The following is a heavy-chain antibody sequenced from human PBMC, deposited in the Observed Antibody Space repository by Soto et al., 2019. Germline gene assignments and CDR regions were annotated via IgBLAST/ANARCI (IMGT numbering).Heavy chain of an antibody. CDR3: ARGSLEDIVVVPAAMDYYYYMDV. D-gene: IGHD2-2*01. V-gene: IGHV4-34*01. Sequence: TSETLSLTCAVYGGSFSGYYWSWIRQPPGKGLEWIGEINHSGSTNYNPSLKSRVTISVDTSKNQFSLKLSSVTAADTAVYYCARGSLEDIVVVPAAMDYYYYMDVWGKGTTVTVSS. J-gene: IGHJ6*03. CDR2: INHSGST. CDR1: GGSFSGYY.